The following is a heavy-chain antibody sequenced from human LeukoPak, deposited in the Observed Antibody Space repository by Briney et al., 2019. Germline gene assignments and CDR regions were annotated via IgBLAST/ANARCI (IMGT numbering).Heavy chain of an antibody. D-gene: IGHD3-10*01. J-gene: IGHJ4*02. Sequence: SETLSLTCTVSGTSISDYYWGWIRQPPGEGLEWIGFICYNGITNSNPSLKSRVTMSVDTSKNQFSLKLSSVTAADTALYYCARDLNRTPLGSNWGQGTLVTVSS. CDR3: ARDLNRTPLGSN. CDR2: ICYNGIT. V-gene: IGHV4-59*01. CDR1: GTSISDYY.